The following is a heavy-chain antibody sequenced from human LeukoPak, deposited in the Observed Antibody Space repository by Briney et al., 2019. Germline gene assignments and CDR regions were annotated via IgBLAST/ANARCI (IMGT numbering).Heavy chain of an antibody. D-gene: IGHD6-13*01. CDR3: ARDGTAAGLYFDL. V-gene: IGHV3-7*01. CDR1: GFTFSSYW. Sequence: GGSPRLSCAVSGFTFSSYWMNWVRQAPGKGLEWVASINQDGGEKYYVDSVKDRFTISRVNAKNSLYLQMSSLRAEDTAVYYCARDGTAAGLYFDLWGQGTLVTVSS. CDR2: INQDGGEK. J-gene: IGHJ4*01.